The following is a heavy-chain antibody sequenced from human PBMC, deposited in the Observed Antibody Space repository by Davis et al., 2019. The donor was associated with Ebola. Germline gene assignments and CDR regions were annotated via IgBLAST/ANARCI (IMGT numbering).Heavy chain of an antibody. V-gene: IGHV4-59*01. Sequence: MPGGSLRLSCTVSGGSISSYYWSWIRQPPGKGLEWIGYIYYSGSTNYNPSLKSRVTISVDTSKNQSSLKLSSVTAADTAVYYCARERGGLDYWGQGTLVTVSS. CDR3: ARERGGLDY. D-gene: IGHD2-15*01. J-gene: IGHJ4*02. CDR1: GGSISSYY. CDR2: IYYSGST.